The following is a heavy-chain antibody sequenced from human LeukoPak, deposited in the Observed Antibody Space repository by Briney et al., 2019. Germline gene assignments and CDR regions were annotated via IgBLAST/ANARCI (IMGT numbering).Heavy chain of an antibody. J-gene: IGHJ4*02. CDR1: GFTFTTYR. D-gene: IGHD4-17*01. CDR2: INWNGGRT. V-gene: IGHV3-20*04. CDR3: ARDYDYGDYPGY. Sequence: GGSLRLSCAASGFTFTTYRMEWVRQAPGKGLEWVSGINWNGGRTGYADSVKGRFTISRDNAKNSLYLQMNSLRAEDTALYYCARDYDYGDYPGYWGQGTLVTVSS.